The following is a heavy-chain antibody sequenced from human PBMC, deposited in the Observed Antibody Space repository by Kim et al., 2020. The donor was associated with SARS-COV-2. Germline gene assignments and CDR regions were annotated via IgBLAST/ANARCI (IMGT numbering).Heavy chain of an antibody. V-gene: IGHV4-34*01. CDR2: INHSGST. Sequence: SETLSLTCAVYGGSFSGYYWSWIRQPPGKGLEWIGEINHSGSTNYNPSLKSRVTISVDTSKNQFSLKLSSVTAADTAVYYCARGTADRRNFDLWGRGTLVTVSS. CDR3: ARGTADRRNFDL. D-gene: IGHD3-16*02. CDR1: GGSFSGYY. J-gene: IGHJ2*01.